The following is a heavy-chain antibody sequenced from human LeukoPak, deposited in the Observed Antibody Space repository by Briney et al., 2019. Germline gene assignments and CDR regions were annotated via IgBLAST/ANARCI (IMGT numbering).Heavy chain of an antibody. D-gene: IGHD2-2*02. Sequence: PGGSLRLSCAASGFTFSSYAMSWVRQAPGKGLEWVSAISGSGGSTYYADSVKGRFTISRDNSKNTLYLQMNSLRAEDTAVYYCTKADCSSTSCYIIVYWGQGTLVTVSS. J-gene: IGHJ4*02. CDR3: TKADCSSTSCYIIVY. CDR1: GFTFSSYA. V-gene: IGHV3-23*01. CDR2: ISGSGGST.